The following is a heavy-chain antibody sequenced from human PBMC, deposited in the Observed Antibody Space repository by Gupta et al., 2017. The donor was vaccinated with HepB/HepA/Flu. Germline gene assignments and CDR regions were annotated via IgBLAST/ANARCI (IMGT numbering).Heavy chain of an antibody. CDR2: LYISGRN. CDR1: GGSISNNY. D-gene: IGHD1-1*01. J-gene: IGHJ5*02. V-gene: IGHV4-4*08. CDR3: ARANGPTDINWFDP. Sequence: QVQLQESGPGLVKPSETLSLTCTVSGGSISNNYWNWIRQPPGKALEWIGFLYISGRNSYNPSFKSRVTISGDTSKNQFSLTLTSVTAEDTAVYYCARANGPTDINWFDPWGQGILVTVSS.